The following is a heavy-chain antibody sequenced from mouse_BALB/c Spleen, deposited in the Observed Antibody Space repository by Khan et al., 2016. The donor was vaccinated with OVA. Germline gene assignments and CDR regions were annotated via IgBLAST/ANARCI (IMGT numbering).Heavy chain of an antibody. V-gene: IGHV2-9*02. CDR3: ARNREPDYFDY. CDR1: GFSLTSHG. J-gene: IGHJ2*01. CDR2: IWAGGST. Sequence: QVRLQQSGPGLVAPSQSPSITCTVSGFSLTSHGVHWVRQPPGKGLEWLGVIWAGGSTNYNSALMSRLSISKDSSKSQVFLKMNSLQTDDTAMYYCARNREPDYFDYWGQGTTLTVSS.